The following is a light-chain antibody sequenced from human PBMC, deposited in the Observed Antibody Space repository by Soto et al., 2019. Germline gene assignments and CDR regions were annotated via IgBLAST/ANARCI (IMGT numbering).Light chain of an antibody. J-gene: IGKJ3*01. Sequence: EIVLTQSPGTLSLSPGERATLSCRASQSVSSSYLAWYQQKAGQAPRLLIYGTSSRATGIPDRFSGSGSGTDFTLTLSRLEPEDFSVYYSQQYGSSSSFTFGPGTKVDIK. V-gene: IGKV3-20*01. CDR3: QQYGSSSSFT. CDR1: QSVSSSY. CDR2: GTS.